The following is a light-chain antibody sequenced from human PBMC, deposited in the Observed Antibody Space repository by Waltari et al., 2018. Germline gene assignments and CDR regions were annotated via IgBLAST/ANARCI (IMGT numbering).Light chain of an antibody. V-gene: IGKV4-1*01. CDR3: QQYYSKRT. CDR2: WAS. CDR1: QSVLYSSNDKNY. Sequence: DIVMTQSPDSLAASLGERATINCKSSQSVLYSSNDKNYLAWYQQKPGRPPKLLIYWASTRQSGVPDRFSGSGSGTDFTLTISSLQAEDVAVYYCQQYYSKRTFGQGTKVEI. J-gene: IGKJ1*01.